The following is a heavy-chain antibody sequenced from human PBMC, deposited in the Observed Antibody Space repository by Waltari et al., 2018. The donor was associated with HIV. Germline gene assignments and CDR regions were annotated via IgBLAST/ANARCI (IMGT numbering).Heavy chain of an antibody. V-gene: IGHV1-2*02. CDR3: ARDRARTTDYYYYGMDV. Sequence: QVQLVQSGAAGTKPGASVKVSCKASGYSFTGYYIHWVRQAPGQGLEWMGWINPNSGGTNYAQKFQGRVTMTRDTSISTAYMELSRLRSDDTAVYYCARDRARTTDYYYYGMDVWGQGTTVTVSS. CDR2: INPNSGGT. J-gene: IGHJ6*02. D-gene: IGHD1-7*01. CDR1: GYSFTGYY.